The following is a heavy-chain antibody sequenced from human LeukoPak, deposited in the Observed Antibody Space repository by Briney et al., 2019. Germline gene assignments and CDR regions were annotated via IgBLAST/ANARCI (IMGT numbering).Heavy chain of an antibody. CDR3: ARGARDVGAKLADDY. D-gene: IGHD1-26*01. J-gene: IGHJ4*02. V-gene: IGHV1-18*01. CDR1: GGTFSSYA. CDR2: ISAYNGNT. Sequence: ASVKVSCKASGGTFSSYAISWVRQAPGQGLEWMGWISAYNGNTNYAQKLQGRVTMTTDTSTSTAYMELRSLRSDDTAVYYCARGARDVGAKLADDYWGQGTLVTVSS.